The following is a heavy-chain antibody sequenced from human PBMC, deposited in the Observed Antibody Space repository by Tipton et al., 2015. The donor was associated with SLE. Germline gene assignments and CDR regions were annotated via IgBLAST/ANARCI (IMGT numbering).Heavy chain of an antibody. CDR2: INHSGST. V-gene: IGHV4-34*01. J-gene: IGHJ2*01. CDR3: ARAQEDYYLDL. CDR1: GGSFSGYY. Sequence: TLSLTCAVHGGSFSGYYWSWIRQPPGKGLEWIGEINHSGSTNYNPSLKSRVTISVDTSKNQFSLKLSSVTAADSSVYYCARAQEDYYLDLWGRGTLVTVSS. D-gene: IGHD4-11*01.